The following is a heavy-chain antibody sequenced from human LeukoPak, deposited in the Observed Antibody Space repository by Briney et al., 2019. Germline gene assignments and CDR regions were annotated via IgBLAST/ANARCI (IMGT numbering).Heavy chain of an antibody. CDR3: ERWPLYCSSTSCFLDY. D-gene: IGHD2-2*01. CDR2: INHSGGT. Sequence: SETLPLTCAVYGGSFSGYYWSWIRRPPGKGLEWSWEINHSGGTNYNPSLTSRVTISVDTSKNQYSLKLSSVTGAETAVYYCERWPLYCSSTSCFLDYWGQGTLVTVSS. CDR1: GGSFSGYY. V-gene: IGHV4-34*01. J-gene: IGHJ4*02.